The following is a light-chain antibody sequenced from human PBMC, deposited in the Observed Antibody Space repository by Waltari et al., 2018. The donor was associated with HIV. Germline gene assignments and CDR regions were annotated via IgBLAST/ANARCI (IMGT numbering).Light chain of an antibody. V-gene: IGKV1-39*01. Sequence: DIQMTQSPSSLSASVGDSVTITCRGSQSISSYLNWYQQKPGKAPKLLIYAASSLQSGVPSRFSGSGSGTDFTLTISSLQPEDFATYYCQQSYSTPLFTFGPGTKVDIK. CDR2: AAS. CDR3: QQSYSTPLFT. J-gene: IGKJ3*01. CDR1: QSISSY.